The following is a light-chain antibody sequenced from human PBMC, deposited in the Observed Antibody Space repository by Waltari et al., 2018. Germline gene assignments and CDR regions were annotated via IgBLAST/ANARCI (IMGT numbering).Light chain of an antibody. CDR3: QQHYSSPWT. Sequence: DIVMTQSPESLAVSLGERATINCRASQRILYSSNNKNYLAWYQHKPGQPPKLLIYRASTRESGVPDRFSGSGSGTDFTLTISGLQVEDVAVYYCQQHYSSPWTFGQGTKVEI. CDR2: RAS. V-gene: IGKV4-1*01. J-gene: IGKJ1*01. CDR1: QRILYSSNNKNY.